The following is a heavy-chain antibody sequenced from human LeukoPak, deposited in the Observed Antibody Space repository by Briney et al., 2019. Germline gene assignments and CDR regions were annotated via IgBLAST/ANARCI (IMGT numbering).Heavy chain of an antibody. V-gene: IGHV3-9*01. CDR2: FSWNGGSI. CDR3: AKDYYYESSGQFGY. Sequence: VRTLRLSCAASGFTFYDYTMHCGRQAPGPGLRWVSGFSWNGGSIGYVDSVMALFSITRDNAKNSLYLQMNSLGAEVTAWYYFAKDYYYESSGQFGYWGQGTLVTVSS. CDR1: GFTFYDYT. J-gene: IGHJ4*02. D-gene: IGHD3-22*01.